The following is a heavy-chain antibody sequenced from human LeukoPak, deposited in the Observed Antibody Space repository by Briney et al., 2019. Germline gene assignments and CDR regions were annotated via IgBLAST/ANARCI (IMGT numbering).Heavy chain of an antibody. J-gene: IGHJ6*02. CDR1: GFTVSSNY. CDR2: IYSGGST. Sequence: GGSLRLSCAASGFTVSSNYMSRVRQAPGKGLEWVSVIYSGGSTYYADSVKGRFTISRDNSKNTLYLQMNSLRAEDTAVYYCAKSPNYYYYDMDVWGQGTTVTVSS. CDR3: AKSPNYYYYDMDV. V-gene: IGHV3-53*01.